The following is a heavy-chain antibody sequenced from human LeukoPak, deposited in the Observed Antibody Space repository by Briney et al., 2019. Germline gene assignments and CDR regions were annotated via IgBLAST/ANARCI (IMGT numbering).Heavy chain of an antibody. CDR1: GFTFSSYG. CDR2: IWYDGSNK. CDR3: AKDMGRAGATQAYYYGMDV. V-gene: IGHV3-30*02. J-gene: IGHJ6*02. D-gene: IGHD1-26*01. Sequence: GGSLRLSCAASGFTFSSYGMHWVRQAPGKGLEWVAVIWYDGSNKYYADSVKGRFTISRDNSKNTLYLQMNSLRAEDTALYYCAKDMGRAGATQAYYYGMDVWGQGTTVTVSS.